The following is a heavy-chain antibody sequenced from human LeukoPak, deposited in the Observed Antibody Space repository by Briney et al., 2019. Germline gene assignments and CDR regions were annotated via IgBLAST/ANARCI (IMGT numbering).Heavy chain of an antibody. CDR2: IHPEGNEK. Sequence: PGGSLRLSCAVSGFTFSNFWMSWVRQAPGRGLEWVANIHPEGNEKYHVESVKGRFTISRDNAKNTLYLQMNSLRAEDTAVYYCARDLRTPSDTNIAIDYWGQGTLVTVSS. V-gene: IGHV3-7*01. D-gene: IGHD4-23*01. CDR1: GFTFSNFW. J-gene: IGHJ4*02. CDR3: ARDLRTPSDTNIAIDY.